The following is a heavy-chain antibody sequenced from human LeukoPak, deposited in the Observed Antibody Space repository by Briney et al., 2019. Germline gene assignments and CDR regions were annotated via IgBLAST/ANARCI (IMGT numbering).Heavy chain of an antibody. CDR3: ARVEFRIVVPAARSYYMDV. J-gene: IGHJ6*03. CDR2: IYYSGST. D-gene: IGHD2-2*01. V-gene: IGHV4-39*07. CDR1: GGPISSSSYY. Sequence: PSETLSLTCTVSGGPISSSSYYWGWIRQPPGKGLEWIGSIYYSGSTYYNPSLKSRVTISVDTSKNQFSLKLSSVTAADTAVYYCARVEFRIVVPAARSYYMDVWGKGTTVTVSS.